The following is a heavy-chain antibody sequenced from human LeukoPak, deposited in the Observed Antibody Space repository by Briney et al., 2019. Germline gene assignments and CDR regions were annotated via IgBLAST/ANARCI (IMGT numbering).Heavy chain of an antibody. V-gene: IGHV1-2*02. CDR3: AREGRDGYNPLDY. CDR1: GYTFTGYY. CDR2: INPNSGGT. J-gene: IGHJ4*02. Sequence: ASVKVSCKASGYTFTGYYMHWVRQAAGQGLEWMGWINPNSGGTNYAQKFQGRVTMTRDTSISTAYMELSRLRSDDTAVYYCAREGRDGYNPLDYWGQGTLVTVSS. D-gene: IGHD5-24*01.